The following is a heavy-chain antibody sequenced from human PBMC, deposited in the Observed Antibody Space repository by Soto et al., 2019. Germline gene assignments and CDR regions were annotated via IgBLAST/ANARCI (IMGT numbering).Heavy chain of an antibody. V-gene: IGHV5-10-1*01. CDR2: IDPSDSYT. CDR1: GYSFTNYW. D-gene: IGHD3-22*01. CDR3: VRLYHYDSSGYSFDY. Sequence: PGESLKISCQGSGYSFTNYWINWVRQMPGKGLEWMGRIDPSDSYTNSSPSFQGHVTLSADKSISTAYLQWSSLKASDTAMYYCVRLYHYDSSGYSFDYWGQGTLVTVSS. J-gene: IGHJ4*02.